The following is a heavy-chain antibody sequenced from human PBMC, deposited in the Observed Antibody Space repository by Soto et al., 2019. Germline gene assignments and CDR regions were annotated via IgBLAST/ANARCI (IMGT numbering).Heavy chain of an antibody. Sequence: QVKLVQPGAEVKKPGSSVKVSCKASGVTFTNYAISWVRQAPGQGLEWMGGIIPIFGTANYAQKFQGRVTITADESTSTAYMELSSLRSEDTAVYYCARTPIVATIRWNFDLWGRGTLVTVSS. CDR3: ARTPIVATIRWNFDL. D-gene: IGHD5-12*01. CDR2: IIPIFGTA. CDR1: GVTFTNYA. V-gene: IGHV1-69*01. J-gene: IGHJ2*01.